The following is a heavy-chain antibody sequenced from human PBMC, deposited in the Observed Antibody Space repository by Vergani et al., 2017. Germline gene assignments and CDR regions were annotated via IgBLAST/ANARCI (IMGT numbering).Heavy chain of an antibody. CDR1: GGPFKNSA. Sequence: QVQLVQSGAEVKKPGSSVKVSCKASGGPFKNSAFSWVRQVPGQGLEWMGRIITFFGTTDYAQKFQGRFTIIADEFTKTVDMQLSNLRSEDTAVYYCARATLGSGSYYNVGYYYYGMDVWGQGTTVTVSS. J-gene: IGHJ6*02. V-gene: IGHV1-69*13. CDR2: IITFFGTT. D-gene: IGHD3-10*01. CDR3: ARATLGSGSYYNVGYYYYGMDV.